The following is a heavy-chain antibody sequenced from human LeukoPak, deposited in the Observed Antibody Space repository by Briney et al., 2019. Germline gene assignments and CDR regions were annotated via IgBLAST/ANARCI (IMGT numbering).Heavy chain of an antibody. V-gene: IGHV4-34*01. Sequence: PSETLSLTCAVYGGSFSGYYWSWIRQPPGKGLEWIGEINHSGSTTYNPSLKSRVTISVDTSKNQFSLKLSSVTAADTAVYYCASRNFGVVTDWGQGTLVTVSS. J-gene: IGHJ4*02. CDR2: INHSGST. D-gene: IGHD3-3*01. CDR1: GGSFSGYY. CDR3: ASRNFGVVTD.